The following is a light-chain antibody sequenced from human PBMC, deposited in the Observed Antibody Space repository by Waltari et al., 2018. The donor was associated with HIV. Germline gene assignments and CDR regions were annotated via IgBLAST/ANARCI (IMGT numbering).Light chain of an antibody. CDR2: TAS. CDR3: QQYESFPIT. J-gene: IGKJ5*01. Sequence: DIRMTQSPSSLSASVGDSVTITCRTSQGIGNSLAWFQQRPGKGPTSLIFTASTLQSGVPSRFSGSGSDTDFTLTISSLQPEDFATYFCQQYESFPITFGQGTRLDIK. CDR1: QGIGNS. V-gene: IGKV1-16*01.